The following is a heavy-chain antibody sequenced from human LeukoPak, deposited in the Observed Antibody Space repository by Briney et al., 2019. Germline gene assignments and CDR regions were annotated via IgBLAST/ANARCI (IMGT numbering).Heavy chain of an antibody. D-gene: IGHD5-18*01. V-gene: IGHV4-59*01. CDR3: AGGYSYGSTYYYMDV. J-gene: IGHJ6*03. CDR1: GGSISSYY. CDR2: IYYSGST. Sequence: SETLSLTCTVSGGSISSYYWSWIRQPPGKGLEWIGYIYYSGSTNYNPSLKSRVTISVDTSKNQFSLKLSSVTAADSAVYYCAGGYSYGSTYYYMDVWGKGTTVTISS.